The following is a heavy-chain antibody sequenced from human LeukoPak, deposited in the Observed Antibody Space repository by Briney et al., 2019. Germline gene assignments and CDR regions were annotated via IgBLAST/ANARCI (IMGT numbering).Heavy chain of an antibody. V-gene: IGHV4-4*07. J-gene: IGHJ5*02. CDR1: ASSISNYH. CDR3: ARGGKNTTGCFSP. D-gene: IGHD2-2*01. CDR2: IYTSGST. Sequence: SETLSLTCTVSASSISNYHWSWIRHPAGKGLEWIVRIYTSGSTNYNPSPNSRATTSVDTSKTHFFLKLPLVTAADPPASHQARGGKNTTGCFSPWGQGTLVTVSS.